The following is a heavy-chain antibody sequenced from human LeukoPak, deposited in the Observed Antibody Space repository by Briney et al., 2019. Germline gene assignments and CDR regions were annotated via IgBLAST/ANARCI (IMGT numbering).Heavy chain of an antibody. V-gene: IGHV3-48*03. Sequence: PGGSLRLSCAASGFTFSSYEMNWVRQAPGKGLEWVSYISSSGSTIYYADSVKGRFTISRDNAKNSLYLQMNSLRAEDTAVYYCARDGVLRYFDWLLTYWGQGTLVTVSS. CDR1: GFTFSSYE. D-gene: IGHD3-9*01. CDR2: ISSSGSTI. J-gene: IGHJ4*02. CDR3: ARDGVLRYFDWLLTY.